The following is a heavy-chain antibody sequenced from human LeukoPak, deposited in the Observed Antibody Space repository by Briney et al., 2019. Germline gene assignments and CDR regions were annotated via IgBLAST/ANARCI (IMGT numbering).Heavy chain of an antibody. D-gene: IGHD3-3*01. V-gene: IGHV4-4*02. Sequence: SGTLSLTCAVSGGSISSNNWWSWVRQPPGKGLEWIGEIYHSGTTNYNPSLKSRVTISVDTSKNQFSLKLSSVTAADTAVYYCARGRDPLDTYYDFWSGFPFDYWGQGTLVTVSS. CDR3: ARGRDPLDTYYDFWSGFPFDY. CDR2: IYHSGTT. J-gene: IGHJ4*02. CDR1: GGSISSNNW.